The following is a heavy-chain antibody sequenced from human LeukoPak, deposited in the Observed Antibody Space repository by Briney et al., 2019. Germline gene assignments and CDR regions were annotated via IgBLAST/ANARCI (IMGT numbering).Heavy chain of an antibody. CDR2: ISPGGGTT. CDR1: GFAFGSEA. D-gene: IGHD2-15*01. Sequence: GGSLRLSCAVSGFAFGSEAMSWVRQSPARGLEWVASISPGGGTTYYADYVKGRFTISRDNSKNSLFVQMNSLRAEDTALYYCAKEPCSGGTCYQGRFDPWGQGTLVTVSS. CDR3: AKEPCSGGTCYQGRFDP. V-gene: IGHV3-23*01. J-gene: IGHJ5*02.